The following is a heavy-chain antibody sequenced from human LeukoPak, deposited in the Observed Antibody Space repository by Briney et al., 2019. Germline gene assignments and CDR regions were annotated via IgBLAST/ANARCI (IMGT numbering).Heavy chain of an antibody. CDR3: AKREAAHFDY. CDR1: GLTFGSYA. V-gene: IGHV3-23*01. CDR2: ISGSGGST. D-gene: IGHD1-26*01. Sequence: PGGSLGLSCEASGLTFGSYAWSWVRQAPGKGREWVSAISGSGGSTYYADSVKGRFTISRDNSKNTLYLQMNSLRAEDTAVYYCAKREAAHFDYWGQGTLVTVSS. J-gene: IGHJ4*02.